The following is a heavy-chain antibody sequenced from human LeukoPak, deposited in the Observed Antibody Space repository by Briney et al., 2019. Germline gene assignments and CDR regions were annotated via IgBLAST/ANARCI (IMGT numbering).Heavy chain of an antibody. Sequence: GASVKVSCKASGYTFTGYYMHWVRQAPGQGLEWMGWINPNSGNTGYAQKFQGRVTMTRNTSISTAYMELSSLRSEDTAVYYCARVLRITMVRGVSRYFDYWGQGTLVTVSS. CDR1: GYTFTGYY. V-gene: IGHV1-8*02. CDR2: INPNSGNT. D-gene: IGHD3-10*01. CDR3: ARVLRITMVRGVSRYFDY. J-gene: IGHJ4*02.